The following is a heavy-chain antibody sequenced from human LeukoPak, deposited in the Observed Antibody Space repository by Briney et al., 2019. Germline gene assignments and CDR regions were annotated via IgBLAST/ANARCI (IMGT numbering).Heavy chain of an antibody. CDR3: ARVGGSTSITKNNWFDP. D-gene: IGHD2-2*01. CDR1: GFTFSSYS. Sequence: KAGGSLRLSCAASGFTFSSYSMNWVRQAPGKGLEWVSSISSSSSYIYYADSVKGRFTISRDNAKNSLYLQMNSLRAEDTAVYYCARVGGSTSITKNNWFDPWGQGTLVTVSS. CDR2: ISSSSSYI. V-gene: IGHV3-21*01. J-gene: IGHJ5*02.